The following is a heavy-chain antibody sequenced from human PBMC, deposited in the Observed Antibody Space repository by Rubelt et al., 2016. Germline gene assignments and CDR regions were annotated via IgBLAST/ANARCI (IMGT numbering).Heavy chain of an antibody. J-gene: IGHJ6*04. V-gene: IGHV3-66*01. Sequence: EVQLLESGGTLVQPGGSLRLSCAASGFIVSSNYMSWVRQAPGKGLEWVSVTYSGGNTNYADSVKGRFIVSRDNSKNTLYLQMNSLRVEDTAVYYCARDQGLLRYFDGLGVWGKGTTVTVSS. CDR3: ARDQGLLRYFDGLGV. CDR2: TYSGGNT. D-gene: IGHD3-9*01. CDR1: GFIVSSNY.